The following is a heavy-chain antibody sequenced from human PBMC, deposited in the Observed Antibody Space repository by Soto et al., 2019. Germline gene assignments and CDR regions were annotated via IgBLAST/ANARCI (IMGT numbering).Heavy chain of an antibody. CDR2: ISSNSDTI. CDR3: AKDMKLGGMTTIHYFDS. CDR1: GFTANDYA. D-gene: IGHD4-17*01. J-gene: IGHJ4*02. V-gene: IGHV3-9*02. Sequence: EVQLVESGGGLVRPGRTLTFSCVASGFTANDYAFNWVRQAPGKALEWVSGISSNSDTIDYADSGKGRFTISRDNAKNSLFLQMNRLRPEDTALYYCAKDMKLGGMTTIHYFDSWGQGTLVTVSS.